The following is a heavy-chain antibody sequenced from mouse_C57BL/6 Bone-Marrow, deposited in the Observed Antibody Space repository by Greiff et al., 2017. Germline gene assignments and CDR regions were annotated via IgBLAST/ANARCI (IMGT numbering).Heavy chain of an antibody. D-gene: IGHD2-1*01. CDR2: INPSNGVT. J-gene: IGHJ3*01. CDR1: GYTFTSYW. CDR3: ARRFHYGNYGGSWFAY. V-gene: IGHV1-53*01. Sequence: VQLQQPGPELVKPGASVKLSCKASGYTFTSYWMHWVKQRPGKGLEWIGNINPSNGVTNYNEKFKSKATLTVDKSSSTAYIKLSSLTSEDSAVYYCARRFHYGNYGGSWFAYWGQGTLVTVSA.